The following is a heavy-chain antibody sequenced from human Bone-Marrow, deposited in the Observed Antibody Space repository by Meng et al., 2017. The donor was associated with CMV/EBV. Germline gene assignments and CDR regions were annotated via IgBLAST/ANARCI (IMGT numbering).Heavy chain of an antibody. J-gene: IGHJ4*02. D-gene: IGHD4-17*01. CDR2: IRYDGSNK. CDR1: GFTFSSYG. CDR3: AKDHSPDDDYGDSRNYFDY. V-gene: IGHV3-30*02. Sequence: GGFLRLSCAASGFTFSSYGMHWVRQAPGKGLEWVAFIRYDGSNKYYADSVKGRFTISRDNSKNTLYLQMNSLRAEDTAVYYCAKDHSPDDDYGDSRNYFDYWGQGTLVTVSS.